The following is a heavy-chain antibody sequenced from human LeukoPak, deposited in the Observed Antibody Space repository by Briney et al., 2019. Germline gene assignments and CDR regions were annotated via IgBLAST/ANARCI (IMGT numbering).Heavy chain of an antibody. CDR3: ARDKYQLPYEIDY. V-gene: IGHV7-4-1*02. J-gene: IGHJ4*02. D-gene: IGHD2-2*01. CDR1: GYTFTSYY. Sequence: GASVKVSCKASGYTFTSYYMHWVRQAPGQGLEWMGWINTNTGNPTYAQGFTGRFVFSLDTSVSTAYLQISSLKAEDTAVYYCARDKYQLPYEIDYWGQGTLVTVSS. CDR2: INTNTGNP.